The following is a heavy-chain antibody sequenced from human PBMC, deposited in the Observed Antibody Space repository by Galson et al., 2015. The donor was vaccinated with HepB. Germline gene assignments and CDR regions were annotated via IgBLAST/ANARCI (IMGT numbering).Heavy chain of an antibody. Sequence: ETLSLTCDVSGGSISTFYWSWVRQSAGRGLEWIGYVFYTGATNYNPSLQSRVTISVDTSMNQFSLELNSVTAADTAVYFCARGGSYRGWYYFDYWGQGTLVTVSS. J-gene: IGHJ4*02. CDR1: GGSISTFY. CDR3: ARGGSYRGWYYFDY. CDR2: VFYTGAT. D-gene: IGHD1-26*01. V-gene: IGHV4-59*01.